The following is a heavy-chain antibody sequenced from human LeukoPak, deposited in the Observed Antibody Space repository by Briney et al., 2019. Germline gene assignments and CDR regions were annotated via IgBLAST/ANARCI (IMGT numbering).Heavy chain of an antibody. Sequence: GGSLRLSCAASGFTFSSYWMHWVRQAPGKGLVWVSRINSDGSSTSYADSVKGRFTISRDNAKNTLYLQMNSLRAEDTAVYYCAKTGTRARRNYYMDVWGKGTTVTVSS. V-gene: IGHV3-74*01. CDR3: AKTGTRARRNYYMDV. CDR2: INSDGSST. J-gene: IGHJ6*03. CDR1: GFTFSSYW. D-gene: IGHD6-6*01.